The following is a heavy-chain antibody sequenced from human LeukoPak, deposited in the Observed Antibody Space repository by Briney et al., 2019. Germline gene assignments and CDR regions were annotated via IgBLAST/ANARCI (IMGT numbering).Heavy chain of an antibody. V-gene: IGHV1-18*01. CDR2: ISAYNGNA. CDR1: GYTFNNYG. CDR3: ARGPRYAYDSSALVLDF. J-gene: IGHJ4*02. Sequence: ASVKVSCKASGYTFNNYGVTWVRQAPGQGLGWMGRISAYNGNANYARNLQDRVTMTTDTSTSTAYMELRRLRPSDTAVYYCARGPRYAYDSSALVLDFWGQGTLVSVSS. D-gene: IGHD3-22*01.